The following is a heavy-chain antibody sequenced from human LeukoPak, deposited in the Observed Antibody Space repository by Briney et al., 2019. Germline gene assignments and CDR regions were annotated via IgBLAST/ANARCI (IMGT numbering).Heavy chain of an antibody. CDR3: ARGVVACPN. V-gene: IGHV1-2*02. D-gene: IGHD2-21*01. CDR2: INTKTGAT. CDR1: GYKLTDNW. J-gene: IGHJ4*02. Sequence: ASVKVSCKAFGYKLTDNWIHWVRQAPGQGLEWIGWINTKTGATNLAQKFQGRVTMTRDTSVNTAYIEVSRLTSDDTAVYFCARGVVACPNWGQGTLVTVSS.